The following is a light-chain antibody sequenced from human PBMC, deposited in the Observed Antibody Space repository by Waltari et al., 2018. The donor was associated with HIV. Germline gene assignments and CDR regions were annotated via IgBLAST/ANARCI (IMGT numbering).Light chain of an antibody. V-gene: IGKV3-11*01. CDR1: QSVITY. CDR2: DS. J-gene: IGKJ5*01. Sequence: EIVLTQSPASLSLSPGDRATLSCRPSQSVITYLGWYQQKPGQAPRLLIFDSKRASGIPARFSGSGSGTDFTLTISGLEPDDSAIYYCQHHHSWPFTFGQGTRLEI. CDR3: QHHHSWPFT.